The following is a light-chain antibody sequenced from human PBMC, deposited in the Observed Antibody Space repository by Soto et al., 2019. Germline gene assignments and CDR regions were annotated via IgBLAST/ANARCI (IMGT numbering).Light chain of an antibody. CDR1: QNVNNNF. J-gene: IGKJ4*01. CDR3: QQYCSLPLN. V-gene: IGKV3-20*01. CDR2: AAS. Sequence: EIVLTQSPGPLSLSPGERATLSCRASQNVNNNFLAWYQQKPGQAPRLLIYAASSRATGIPDRFSGSGSGTDFTLTISRLEPEDFAVYHCQQYCSLPLNFGGGTKVEIK.